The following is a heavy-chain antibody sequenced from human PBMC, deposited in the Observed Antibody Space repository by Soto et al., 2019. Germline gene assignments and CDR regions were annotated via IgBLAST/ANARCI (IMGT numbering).Heavy chain of an antibody. CDR3: AREGGIAAAGDLFDY. CDR1: GDSISNNNFY. CDR2: IYYSGST. J-gene: IGHJ4*02. Sequence: SETLSLTCTVSGDSISNNNFYWGWIRQPPGKGLEWIGSIYYSGSTYYNPSLKSRVTISVDTSKNQLSLKLSSVTAADTAVYYCAREGGIAAAGDLFDYWGQGTLVTVSS. V-gene: IGHV4-39*07. D-gene: IGHD6-13*01.